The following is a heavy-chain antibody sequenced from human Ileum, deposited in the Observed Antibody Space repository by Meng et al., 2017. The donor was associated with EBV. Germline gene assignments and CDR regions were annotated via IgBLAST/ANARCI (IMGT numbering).Heavy chain of an antibody. CDR1: GGNFKTFV. V-gene: IGHV1-69*01. CDR2: VTPVFTST. CDR3: ATDVGTVADH. Sequence: QVRLVKYGGDVKNPWSSVKISCRASGGNFKTFVFSWVRLAPGQGLEWMGGVTPVFTSTLYAKHFKDRVTITADESTNTAFMELKNLQSDDTAIYYCATDVGTVADHWGPGTLVTVSS. J-gene: IGHJ4*02. D-gene: IGHD4-23*01.